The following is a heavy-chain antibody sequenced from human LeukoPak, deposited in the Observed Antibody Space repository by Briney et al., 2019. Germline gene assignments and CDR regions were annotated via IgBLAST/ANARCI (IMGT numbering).Heavy chain of an antibody. D-gene: IGHD1-26*01. V-gene: IGHV3-30*03. J-gene: IGHJ4*02. Sequence: GGSLRLSCAASGFTFAAYGMYWVRQAPGKGLEWVALISYDGSNKYYADSVKGRFTISRDNSKNTLYLQMNSLRAEDTAVYYCVEGGQEWELLAGFLSVGYWGQGTLVTVSS. CDR3: VEGGQEWELLAGFLSVGY. CDR2: ISYDGSNK. CDR1: GFTFAAYG.